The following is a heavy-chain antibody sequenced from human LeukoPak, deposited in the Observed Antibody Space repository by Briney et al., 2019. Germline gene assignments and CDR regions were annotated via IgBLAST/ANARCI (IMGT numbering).Heavy chain of an antibody. Sequence: PSETLSLTCTVSGGSISSYYWSWIRQPPGKGLEWIGYIYYSGSTNYNPSLKSRVTISVDTSKNQFSLKLSSVTAADTAVYYCARAPPPYYDSSGAPFDYWGQGTLVTVSS. CDR3: ARAPPPYYDSSGAPFDY. J-gene: IGHJ4*02. D-gene: IGHD3-22*01. CDR2: IYYSGST. CDR1: GGSISSYY. V-gene: IGHV4-59*01.